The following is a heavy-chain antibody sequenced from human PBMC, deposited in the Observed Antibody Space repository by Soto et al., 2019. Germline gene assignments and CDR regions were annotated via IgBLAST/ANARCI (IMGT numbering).Heavy chain of an antibody. V-gene: IGHV1-18*04. D-gene: IGHD2-15*01. CDR1: CYTFTSYG. CDR3: ASVSKIGYCSGGSCYNSIWFDP. J-gene: IGHJ5*02. Sequence: SVEVSFKASCYTFTSYGISWVRQAPGQGLERMGWISAYNGNTNYAQKLQGRVTMTTDTSASTAYMELRSLRSDDTAVYYCASVSKIGYCSGGSCYNSIWFDPWGQGTLVTVSS. CDR2: ISAYNGNT.